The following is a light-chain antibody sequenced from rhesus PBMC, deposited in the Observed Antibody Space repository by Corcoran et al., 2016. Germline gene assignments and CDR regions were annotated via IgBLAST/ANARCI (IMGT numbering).Light chain of an antibody. CDR1: SSDIGGYNF. CDR3: CSYAGSYSFYI. J-gene: IGLJ1*01. V-gene: IGLV2-32*01. Sequence: QAALTQPRSVSGSPEQSVTISCTGTSSDIGGYNFVSWYQMHPGTAPKLMIYEVSKRPSGVSDRFSGSKSGNTASLTISGLQAEDEADYYCCSYAGSYSFYIFGGGTRLTVL. CDR2: EVS.